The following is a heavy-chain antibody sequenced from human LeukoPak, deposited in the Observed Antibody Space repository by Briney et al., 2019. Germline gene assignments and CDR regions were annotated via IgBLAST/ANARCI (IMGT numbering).Heavy chain of an antibody. CDR3: ARDGLHNWNDLYFDY. Sequence: GGSLRLSCAASGFTFSRDGMHWVRQAPGQGLEGMGLINPSGGSTSYAQKFQGRVTMTRDTSTSTVYMELSSLRSEDTAVYYCARDGLHNWNDLYFDYWGQGTLVTVSS. D-gene: IGHD1-20*01. CDR1: GFTFSRDG. V-gene: IGHV1-46*01. J-gene: IGHJ4*02. CDR2: INPSGGST.